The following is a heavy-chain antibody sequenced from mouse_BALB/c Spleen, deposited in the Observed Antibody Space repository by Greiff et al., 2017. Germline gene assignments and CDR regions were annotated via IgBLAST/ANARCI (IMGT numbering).Heavy chain of an antibody. CDR3: ARSDYYYGSSSYAMDY. V-gene: IGHV5-17*02. CDR1: GFTFSSFG. D-gene: IGHD1-1*01. J-gene: IGHJ4*01. CDR2: ISSGSSTI. Sequence: EVQGVESGGGLVQPGGSRKLSCAASGFTFSSFGMHWVRQAPEKGLEWVAYISSGSSTIYYADTVKGRFTISRDNPKNTLFLQMTSLRSEDTAMYYCARSDYYYGSSSYAMDYWGQGTSVTVSS.